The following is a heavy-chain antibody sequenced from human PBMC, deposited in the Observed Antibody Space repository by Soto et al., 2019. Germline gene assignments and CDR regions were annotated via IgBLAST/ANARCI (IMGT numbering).Heavy chain of an antibody. J-gene: IGHJ6*02. V-gene: IGHV3-23*01. Sequence: GGSLRLSCAASGFTFSSYAMSWVRQAPGKGLEWVSAISGSGGSTYYADSVKGRFTISRDNSKNTLYLQMNSLRAEDTAVYYCAKDYSGYYYYYYYGMDVWGQGTTVTVS. CDR3: AKDYSGYYYYYYYGMDV. D-gene: IGHD5-12*01. CDR2: ISGSGGST. CDR1: GFTFSSYA.